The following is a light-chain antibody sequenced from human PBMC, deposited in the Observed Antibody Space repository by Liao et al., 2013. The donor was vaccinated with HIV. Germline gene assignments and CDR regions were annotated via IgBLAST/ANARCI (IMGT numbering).Light chain of an antibody. CDR1: NIGRKT. J-gene: IGLJ3*02. Sequence: SYELTQPPSVSVAPGETARITCGGNNIGRKTVHWCQQKPGQAPVLVIYSDNDRPSEIPERFSGSNSGNTATLTISRVEAGDEADFYCQVWDGASDHWVFGGGTKLIVL. CDR3: QVWDGASDHWV. V-gene: IGLV3-21*04. CDR2: SDN.